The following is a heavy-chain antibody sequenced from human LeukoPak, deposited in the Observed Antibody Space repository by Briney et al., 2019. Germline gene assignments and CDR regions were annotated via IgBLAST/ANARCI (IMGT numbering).Heavy chain of an antibody. Sequence: GASVKVSCKASGYTFTGYCMHWVRQAPGQGLEWMGWINSNSGGTNYAQKFQGRVTMTRDTSISTAYMELNTLRSDDTAIYYCARAGPLPYSSDTYNWLDPWGQGTLVTVSS. D-gene: IGHD6-19*01. CDR2: INSNSGGT. CDR3: ARAGPLPYSSDTYNWLDP. CDR1: GYTFTGYC. V-gene: IGHV1-2*02. J-gene: IGHJ5*02.